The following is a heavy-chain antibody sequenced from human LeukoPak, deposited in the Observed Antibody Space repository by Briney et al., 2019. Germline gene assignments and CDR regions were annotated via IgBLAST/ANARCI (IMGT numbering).Heavy chain of an antibody. CDR1: GFTFSSYS. J-gene: IGHJ4*02. V-gene: IGHV3-21*05. D-gene: IGHD1/OR15-1a*01. Sequence: PGGSLRLSCAASGFTFSSYSMNWVRQAPGKGLEWVSYISSSSSYIYYADSVKGRFTISRDNAKNSLYLQMNSLRAEDTAVYYCARVGWNNGNYWGQGTLVTVSS. CDR3: ARVGWNNGNY. CDR2: ISSSSSYI.